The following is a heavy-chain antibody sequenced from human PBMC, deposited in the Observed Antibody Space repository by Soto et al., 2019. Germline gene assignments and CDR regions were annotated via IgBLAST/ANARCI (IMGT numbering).Heavy chain of an antibody. D-gene: IGHD4-17*01. CDR2: IYTSGST. Sequence: SETLSLTCTVCGGSISSYYWSWIRQPAGKGLEWIGRIYTSGSTNYNPSLKSRVTMSVDTSKNQFSLKLSSVTAADTAVYYCARDLGVTMSYYYYGMDVWGQGTTVTVSS. V-gene: IGHV4-4*07. CDR1: GGSISSYY. CDR3: ARDLGVTMSYYYYGMDV. J-gene: IGHJ6*02.